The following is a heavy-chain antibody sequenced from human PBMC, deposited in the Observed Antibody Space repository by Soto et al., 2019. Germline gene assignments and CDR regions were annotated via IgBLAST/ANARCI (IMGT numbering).Heavy chain of an antibody. J-gene: IGHJ4*02. CDR2: ICMNGAAT. CDR3: VRGTTEWRGMDY. D-gene: IGHD2-2*01. CDR1: GFTFRIHC. V-gene: IGHV3-74*01. Sequence: GGSLRLSCAASGFTFRIHCMHWVRQGPGKGLVWVSRICMNGAATAYADSVRGRFTISRDDAEDTLSLQMNSLRDEDTAVYYCVRGTTEWRGMDYWGQGTLVTVSS.